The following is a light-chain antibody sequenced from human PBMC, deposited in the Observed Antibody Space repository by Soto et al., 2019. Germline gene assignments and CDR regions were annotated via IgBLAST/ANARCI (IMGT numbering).Light chain of an antibody. V-gene: IGKV3-15*01. CDR3: QQYDSWPPYT. J-gene: IGKJ2*01. CDR1: QSISTH. CDR2: GAS. Sequence: EIVMTQSPATLSVSPGERATLSCRASQSISTHLAWYQQKPGQTPRLLIYGASTRATGIAARFSGSGSGTEFTLTISSLQSEAFAVYYCQQYDSWPPYTFGQGTRLEIK.